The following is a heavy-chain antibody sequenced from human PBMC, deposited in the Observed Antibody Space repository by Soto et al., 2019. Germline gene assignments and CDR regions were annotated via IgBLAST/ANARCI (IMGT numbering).Heavy chain of an antibody. CDR1: GGTFSSYT. CDR3: AREERDCSGGSCHLYYFDY. Sequence: SVKVSCKASGGTFSSYTISWVRQAPGQGLEWMGRIIPILGIANYAQKFQGRVTITADKSTSTAYMELSSLRSEDTAVYYCAREERDCSGGSCHLYYFDYWGQGPLVTV. J-gene: IGHJ4*02. CDR2: IIPILGIA. V-gene: IGHV1-69*04. D-gene: IGHD2-15*01.